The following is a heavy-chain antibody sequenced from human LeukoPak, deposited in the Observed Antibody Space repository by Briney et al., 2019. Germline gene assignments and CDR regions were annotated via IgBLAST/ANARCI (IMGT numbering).Heavy chain of an antibody. J-gene: IGHJ4*02. V-gene: IGHV3-49*03. CDR1: GFTFGDYA. CDR3: SRPLRGVPY. Sequence: GGSLRLSCTASGFTFGDYAMNWFRQAPGKGLEWVGFIRSKAYGGTTEYAASVKGRFTFSRDDSKSIAYLQMNSLKTEDTAVYYCSRPLRGVPYWGQGTLVTVSS. D-gene: IGHD3-10*01. CDR2: IRSKAYGGTT.